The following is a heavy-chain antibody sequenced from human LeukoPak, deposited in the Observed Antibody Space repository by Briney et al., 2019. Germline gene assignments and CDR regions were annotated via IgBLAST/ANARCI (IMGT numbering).Heavy chain of an antibody. CDR1: GFTFSSYW. CDR2: IKQDGSEK. Sequence: GGFLRLSCVVSGFTFSSYWMTWVRQAPGKGLEWVANIKQDGSEKYYVDSVKGRFTISRDNAKNSLYLQMNSLRAEDTAVYYCARGPTRANSSDFWGQGTLVTVSS. J-gene: IGHJ4*02. CDR3: ARGPTRANSSDF. V-gene: IGHV3-7*04. D-gene: IGHD2/OR15-2a*01.